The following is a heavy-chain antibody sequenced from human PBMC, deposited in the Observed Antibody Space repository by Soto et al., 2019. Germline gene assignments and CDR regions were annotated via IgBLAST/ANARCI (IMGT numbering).Heavy chain of an antibody. CDR1: GFTFSRYA. CDR3: AKGPTYYYDTSGPYYFDY. CDR2: ISGTGGTT. V-gene: IGHV3-23*01. Sequence: GGSLRLSCSASGFTFSRYAMSWVRQAPGKGLEWVSTISGTGGTTFYADSVKGRITISRDNSKNTLFLQVNILRAEDTAVYYCAKGPTYYYDTSGPYYFDYWGQGTLVTSPQ. D-gene: IGHD3-22*01. J-gene: IGHJ4*02.